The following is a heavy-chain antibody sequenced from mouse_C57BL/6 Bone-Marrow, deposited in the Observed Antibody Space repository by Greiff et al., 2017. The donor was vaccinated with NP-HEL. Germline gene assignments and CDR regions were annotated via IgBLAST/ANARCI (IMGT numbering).Heavy chain of an antibody. V-gene: IGHV1-42*01. CDR3: ARSWGLLSYWYFDV. D-gene: IGHD2-3*01. CDR2: INPSTGGT. J-gene: IGHJ1*03. Sequence: EVQLQQSGPELVKPGASVKISCKASGYSFTGYYMNWVKQSPEKSLEWIGEINPSTGGTTYNQKFKAKATLTVDKSSSTAYMQLKSLTSEDSAVYYCARSWGLLSYWYFDVWGTGTTVTVSS. CDR1: GYSFTGYY.